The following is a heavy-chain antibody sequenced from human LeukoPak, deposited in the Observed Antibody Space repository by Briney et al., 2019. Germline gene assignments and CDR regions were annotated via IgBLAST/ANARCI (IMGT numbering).Heavy chain of an antibody. CDR1: GYTLTELS. CDR2: FDPEDGET. CDR3: ATDGLWFGGLGFDP. J-gene: IGHJ5*02. V-gene: IGHV1-24*01. D-gene: IGHD3-10*01. Sequence: GASVKVSCKVSGYTLTELSMHWVRQAPGKGLEWMGGFDPEDGETIYAQKFQGRVTMTEDTSTDTAYMELSSLRSEDTAVYYCATDGLWFGGLGFDPWGQGTLVTVSS.